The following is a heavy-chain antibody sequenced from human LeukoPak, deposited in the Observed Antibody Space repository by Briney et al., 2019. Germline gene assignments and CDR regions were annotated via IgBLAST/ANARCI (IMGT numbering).Heavy chain of an antibody. J-gene: IGHJ4*02. D-gene: IGHD1-26*01. CDR3: ARFIVGASSGFHY. CDR1: GYTFTGYY. CDR2: INPNSGGT. V-gene: IGHV1-2*02. Sequence: GASVKVSCKASGYTFTGYYMHWVRQAPGQGLEWMGWINPNSGGTNYAQKFQGRVTKTRDTSISTAYMELSRLRSDDTAVYYCARFIVGASSGFHYWGQGTLVTVSS.